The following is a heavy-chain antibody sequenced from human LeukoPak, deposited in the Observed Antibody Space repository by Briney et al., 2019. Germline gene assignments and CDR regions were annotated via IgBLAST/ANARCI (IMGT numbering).Heavy chain of an antibody. V-gene: IGHV3-23*01. CDR1: GFTFSSYA. CDR3: SRNLEGLSSSPDY. Sequence: PGGSLRLSCAASGFTFSSYAMSWVRQAPGKGLEWVSAISGSGGSTYYADSVKGRFTLSRDNAKNSLYLQMNSLRAEDTAVYYCSRNLEGLSSSPDYWGQGTLVTVSS. CDR2: ISGSGGST. J-gene: IGHJ4*02. D-gene: IGHD3-3*01.